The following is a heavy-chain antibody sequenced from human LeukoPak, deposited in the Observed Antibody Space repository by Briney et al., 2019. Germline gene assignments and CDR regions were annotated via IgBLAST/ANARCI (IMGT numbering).Heavy chain of an antibody. CDR3: ARGKYSSGWFDY. V-gene: IGHV3-7*02. CDR2: INQDGSEK. CDR1: GFTFSSYW. Sequence: AESLRLSCAASGFTFSSYWMSWVRQAPGKGLEWVDNINQDGSEKYDMDSVKGRFTISRDNAKNSLFLQMNSLRAEETAVYYCARGKYSSGWFDYWGQGTLVTVSS. J-gene: IGHJ4*02. D-gene: IGHD6-19*01.